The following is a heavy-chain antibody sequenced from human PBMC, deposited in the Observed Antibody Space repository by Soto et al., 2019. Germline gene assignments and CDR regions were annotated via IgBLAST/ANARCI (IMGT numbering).Heavy chain of an antibody. V-gene: IGHV4-31*03. Sequence: QVQLQESVPGLVKPSQTLSLTCTVSGCSISSGGYYWSWIRQHPGKCLQWIGYIYYSGSTYYNPSLKSRVTIAVDTSKNHFSLKLSSVTAADTAVYYCARDLSTAAAGNEYDYYYYGMDVWGQGTTVPVSS. J-gene: IGHJ6*02. CDR2: IYYSGST. D-gene: IGHD6-13*01. CDR3: ARDLSTAAAGNEYDYYYYGMDV. CDR1: GCSISSGGYY.